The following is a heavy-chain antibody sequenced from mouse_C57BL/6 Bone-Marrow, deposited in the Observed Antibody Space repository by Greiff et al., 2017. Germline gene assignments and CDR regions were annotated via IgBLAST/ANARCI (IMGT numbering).Heavy chain of an antibody. J-gene: IGHJ3*01. V-gene: IGHV1-80*01. CDR3: ARGAY. Sequence: QVQLKQSGAELVKPGASVKLSCKASGYAFTSYWMDWVNQRPGKGLEWIGQIFPGDGDTNYNGKFKGKATLTADKSSSTAYMQLSSLTSEDSAVYFCARGAYWGQGTLVTVSA. CDR1: GYAFTSYW. CDR2: IFPGDGDT.